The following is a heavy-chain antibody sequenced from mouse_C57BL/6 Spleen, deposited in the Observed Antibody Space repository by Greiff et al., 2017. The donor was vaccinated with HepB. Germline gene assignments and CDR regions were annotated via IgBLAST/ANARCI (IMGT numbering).Heavy chain of an antibody. V-gene: IGHV1-69*01. J-gene: IGHJ1*03. D-gene: IGHD1-1*01. CDR1: GYTFTSYW. Sequence: QVQLQQPGAELVMPGASVKLSCKASGYTFTSYWMHWVKQRPGQGLEWIGEIDPSDSYTTYNQKFKGKSTLTVDNSSSTAYMQRSSLTSEDSAVYYCARTPNYYVSLLWYFDVWGTVTTATVSS. CDR2: IDPSDSYT. CDR3: ARTPNYYVSLLWYFDV.